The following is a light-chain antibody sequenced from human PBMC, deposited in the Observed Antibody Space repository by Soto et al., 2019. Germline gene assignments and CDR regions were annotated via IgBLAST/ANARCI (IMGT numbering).Light chain of an antibody. CDR2: AVT. J-gene: IGLJ7*01. Sequence: QSVLTQPASVSGSPGQSITISCTGTSSDIGFYNYVSWYQLHPGKAPKLMIYAVTTRPLGVSNRFSGSKSGNTASLTISGLQAEDEADYYCSSYTNSNTYVFGDGTQLTVL. V-gene: IGLV2-14*01. CDR1: SSDIGFYNY. CDR3: SSYTNSNTYV.